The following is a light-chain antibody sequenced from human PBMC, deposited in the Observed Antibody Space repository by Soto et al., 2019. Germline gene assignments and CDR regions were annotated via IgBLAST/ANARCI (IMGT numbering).Light chain of an antibody. Sequence: QSLLTQPRSVSLSPGHTVTISCTGSSSDVGSSNYMSWYQQHPGEAPKLVIYDVAQRPSGVPDRLSGSRSGKTASLTISGLQPDDEADYYCCSYAGSDTLIFGSGTKVTVL. J-gene: IGLJ1*01. V-gene: IGLV2-11*01. CDR2: DVA. CDR1: SSDVGSSNY. CDR3: CSYAGSDTLI.